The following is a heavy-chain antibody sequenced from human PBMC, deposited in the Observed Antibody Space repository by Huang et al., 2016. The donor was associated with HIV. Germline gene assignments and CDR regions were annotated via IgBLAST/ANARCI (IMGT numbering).Heavy chain of an antibody. CDR3: AKEGDTGAALGY. J-gene: IGHJ4*02. V-gene: IGHV3-53*01. Sequence: EVQLVESGGGLIQPGGSLRLSCAASGFTVSTNYMTWVRQAPGKVLEWVSLNYSGGTTYYADAVKGRFTISRDYSENTLYLHMTSLRAGDTAVYYCAKEGDTGAALGYWGQGTLVTVS. CDR2: NYSGGTT. CDR1: GFTVSTNY. D-gene: IGHD2-8*02.